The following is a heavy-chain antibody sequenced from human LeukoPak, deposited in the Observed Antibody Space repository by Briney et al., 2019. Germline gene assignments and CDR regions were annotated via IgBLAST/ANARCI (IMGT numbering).Heavy chain of an antibody. Sequence: ASVKVSCKVSGYTLTELSMHWLRQAPGKGLEWMGGFDPEDGETIYAQKFQGRVTMTEDTSTDTAYMELSSLRSEDTAVYYCATDGIAAAGTAPLFWGQGTLVTVSS. V-gene: IGHV1-24*01. D-gene: IGHD6-13*01. CDR2: FDPEDGET. CDR3: ATDGIAAAGTAPLF. CDR1: GYTLTELS. J-gene: IGHJ4*02.